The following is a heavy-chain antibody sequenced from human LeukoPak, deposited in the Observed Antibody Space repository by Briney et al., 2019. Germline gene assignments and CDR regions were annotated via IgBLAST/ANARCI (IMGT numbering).Heavy chain of an antibody. CDR3: ARDREGQTYWFDP. CDR1: GYPFNNYD. Sequence: EASVKVSCKASGYPFNNYDINWVRQAPGQGLEWMGIINPSGGSTSYAQKFQGRVTMTRDTSTSTVYMELSSLRSEDTAVYYCARDREGQTYWFDPWGQGTLVTVSS. J-gene: IGHJ5*02. CDR2: INPSGGST. V-gene: IGHV1-46*02.